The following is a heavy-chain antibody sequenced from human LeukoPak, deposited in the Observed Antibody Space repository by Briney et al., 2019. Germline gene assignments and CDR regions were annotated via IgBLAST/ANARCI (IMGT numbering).Heavy chain of an antibody. CDR2: ISYDGSNK. CDR3: AKDLRYCSSTSCYGSYYFDY. V-gene: IGHV3-30*18. Sequence: GGSLRLSCAASGFTFSSYGMHWVRQAPGKGLEWVAVISYDGSNKYYADSVKGRFTISRDNSKNTLYLQMNSLRAEDTAVYYCAKDLRYCSSTSCYGSYYFDYWGQGTLVTVPS. J-gene: IGHJ4*02. CDR1: GFTFSSYG. D-gene: IGHD2-2*01.